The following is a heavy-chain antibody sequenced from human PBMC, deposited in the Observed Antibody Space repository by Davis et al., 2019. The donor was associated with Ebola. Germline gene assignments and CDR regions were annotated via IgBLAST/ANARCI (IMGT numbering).Heavy chain of an antibody. J-gene: IGHJ4*02. CDR1: GGTFSSYA. D-gene: IGHD6-6*01. V-gene: IGHV1-69*04. Sequence: AASVKVSCKASGGTFSSYAISWVRQAPGQGLEWMGRIIPILGIANYAQKFQGRVTITADKSTSTAYMELSSLRSEDTAVYYCARYSSSSHRNESWGQGTLVTVSS. CDR2: IIPILGIA. CDR3: ARYSSSSHRNES.